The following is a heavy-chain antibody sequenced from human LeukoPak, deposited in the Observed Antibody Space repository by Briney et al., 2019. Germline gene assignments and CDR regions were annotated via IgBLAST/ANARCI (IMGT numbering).Heavy chain of an antibody. Sequence: EALSLPCTVSGGSISSYYRSWIRQPAGKGPEWIGRIYTSGSTNYNPSLKSRFTLSVHTSKNQFSLKLSSVTAAEPPAYNCAIDGIVVASGGDAFDIWGEGTMVTVSS. CDR3: AIDGIVVASGGDAFDI. CDR2: IYTSGST. CDR1: GGSISSYY. D-gene: IGHD1-26*01. J-gene: IGHJ3*02. V-gene: IGHV4-4*07.